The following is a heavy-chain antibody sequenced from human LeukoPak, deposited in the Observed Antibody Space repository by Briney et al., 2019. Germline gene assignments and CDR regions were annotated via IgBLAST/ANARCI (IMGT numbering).Heavy chain of an antibody. CDR1: GFTFSSYA. J-gene: IGHJ6*02. V-gene: IGHV3-23*01. CDR2: ISGSGGST. CDR3: AKVAESSYYHDSSGYYYGMDV. D-gene: IGHD3-22*01. Sequence: GGSLRLSCAASGFTFSSYAMSWVRQAPGKGLEWVSAISGSGGSTYYADSVKGRFTISRDNSKNTLYLQMNSLRAEDTAVYYCAKVAESSYYHDSSGYYYGMDVWGQGTTITVSS.